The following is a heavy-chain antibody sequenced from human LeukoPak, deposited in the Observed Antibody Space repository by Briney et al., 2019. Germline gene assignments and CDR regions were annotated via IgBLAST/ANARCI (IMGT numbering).Heavy chain of an antibody. J-gene: IGHJ5*02. CDR3: ARGARSDTPYNWFDP. Sequence: SEALSLTCAVHGGSFSGYYWSWIRQPPGKGLEWIGEINQSGETNYNPSLMSRVTISEDTSKNQFSLMLTSVTAADTAVYYCARGARSDTPYNWFDPWGQGTLVTVSS. D-gene: IGHD3-3*01. V-gene: IGHV4-34*01. CDR2: INQSGET. CDR1: GGSFSGYY.